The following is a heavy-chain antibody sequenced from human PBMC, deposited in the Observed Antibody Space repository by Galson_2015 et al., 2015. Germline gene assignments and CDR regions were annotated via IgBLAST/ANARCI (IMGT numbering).Heavy chain of an antibody. D-gene: IGHD3-16*01. CDR3: ATWGGDWFDP. CDR2: ISNSGGST. J-gene: IGHJ5*02. V-gene: IGHV3-64D*06. CDR1: GFTLSRYG. Sequence: SLRLSCAASGFTLSRYGMHWVRQAPRKGLEYVSAISNSGGSTYYADSVKGRFTISRDNSKNTLYLQMSSLRPEDTAVYYSATWGGDWFDPWGQGTLVIVSS.